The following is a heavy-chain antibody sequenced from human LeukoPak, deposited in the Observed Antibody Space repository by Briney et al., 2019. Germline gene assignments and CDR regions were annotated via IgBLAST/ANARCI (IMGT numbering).Heavy chain of an antibody. CDR2: IYTSGST. CDR1: GDSISNYY. CDR3: ARDRLRTYYDFWSSDGSYYYYYGMDV. J-gene: IGHJ6*02. V-gene: IGHV4-4*07. Sequence: PSETLSLTCTVSGDSISNYYWSWIRQPAGKGLEWIGRIYTSGSTNYNPSLKSRVTMSVDTSKNQFSLKLSSVTAADTAVYYCARDRLRTYYDFWSSDGSYYYYYGMDVWGQGTTVTVSS. D-gene: IGHD3-3*01.